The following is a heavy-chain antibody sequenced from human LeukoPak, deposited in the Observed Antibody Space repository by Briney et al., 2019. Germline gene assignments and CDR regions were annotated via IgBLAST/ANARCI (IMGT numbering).Heavy chain of an antibody. D-gene: IGHD2-8*02. CDR1: GFTFSSHA. CDR2: ISGSGGST. J-gene: IGHJ4*02. V-gene: IGHV3-23*01. Sequence: GGSLRLSCAASGFTFSSHAMSWVRQAPGKGLEWVSAISGSGGSTYYADSVKGRFTISRDNSKNTLYLQMNSLRVEDTAVYYCAKDLLVGPTDYWGQGTLVTVSS. CDR3: AKDLLVGPTDY.